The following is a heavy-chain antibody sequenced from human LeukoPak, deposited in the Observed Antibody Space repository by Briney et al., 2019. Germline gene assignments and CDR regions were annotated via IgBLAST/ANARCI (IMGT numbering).Heavy chain of an antibody. V-gene: IGHV3-23*01. CDR1: GFTFSSYA. CDR3: ARDFGLLGTFDY. CDR2: ISGSGGST. D-gene: IGHD1-7*01. J-gene: IGHJ4*02. Sequence: GGSLRLSCAASGFTFSSYAMSWVRQAPGKGLEWVSAISGSGGSTYYADSVKGRFTISRDNSKNTLYLQMNSLRAEDTAVYYCARDFGLLGTFDYWGQGTLVTVSS.